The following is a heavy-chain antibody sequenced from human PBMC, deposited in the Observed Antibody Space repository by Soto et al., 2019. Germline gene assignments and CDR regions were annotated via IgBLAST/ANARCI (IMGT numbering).Heavy chain of an antibody. CDR3: TRDPGRSWFDP. CDR2: IIPIFGNT. D-gene: IGHD3-10*01. CDR1: GGTFSSYA. J-gene: IGHJ5*02. Sequence: SVKVSCKASGGTFSSYAISWVRQAPGQGLEWMGGIIPIFGNTNYAQTFQGRVTITADESTSTAYMELSSLRSEDTAVYYCTRDPGRSWFDPWGQGTLVTVSS. V-gene: IGHV1-69*13.